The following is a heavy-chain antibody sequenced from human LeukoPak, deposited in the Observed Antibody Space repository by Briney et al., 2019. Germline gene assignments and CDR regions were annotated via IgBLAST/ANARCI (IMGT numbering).Heavy chain of an antibody. V-gene: IGHV3-74*01. J-gene: IGHJ4*02. CDR3: VRDFRSADY. Sequence: GGSLRLSCAASGFTFSTYCMHWVRQATGKGPLWVSRICPDGTVTNYADSVKARFIISRDNARNTVYLQMNSLRVEDTAVYYCVRDFRSADYWGQGTLVTVSS. CDR2: ICPDGTVT. CDR1: GFTFSTYC.